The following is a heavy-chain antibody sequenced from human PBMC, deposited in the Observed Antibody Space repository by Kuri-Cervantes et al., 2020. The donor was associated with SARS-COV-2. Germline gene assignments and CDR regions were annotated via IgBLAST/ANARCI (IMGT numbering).Heavy chain of an antibody. CDR2: IWYDGSNK. Sequence: GESLKISCAASGFTFSSYAMHWVRQAPGKGLEWVAVIWYDGSNKYHADSVKGRFTISRDNSKNPLYLQMNSLRAEDTAVYYCARSLYGGTSWYYGMDVWGQGTTVTVSS. J-gene: IGHJ6*02. V-gene: IGHV3-33*01. D-gene: IGHD4-23*01. CDR3: ARSLYGGTSWYYGMDV. CDR1: GFTFSSYA.